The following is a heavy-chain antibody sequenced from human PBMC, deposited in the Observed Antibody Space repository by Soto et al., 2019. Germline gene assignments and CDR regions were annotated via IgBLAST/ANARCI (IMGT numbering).Heavy chain of an antibody. CDR2: IDQGGGEN. D-gene: IGHD3-10*01. CDR3: ARGGKWFDP. J-gene: IGHJ5*02. CDR1: GFSFSDYW. Sequence: EVQVVESGGGLVQPGGSLRLSCAASGFSFSDYWMAWVRQAPGKGLEWVANIDQGGGENHYLDSVQGRFTISKANDKNSLYLQMNSLRAVDTAVYYCARGGKWFDPCGQGPLVNVSS. V-gene: IGHV3-7*05.